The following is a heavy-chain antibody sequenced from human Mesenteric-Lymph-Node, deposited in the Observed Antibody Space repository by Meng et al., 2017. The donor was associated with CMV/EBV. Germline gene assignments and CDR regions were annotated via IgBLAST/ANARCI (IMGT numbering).Heavy chain of an antibody. V-gene: IGHV4-39*07. D-gene: IGHD4-11*01. CDR2: IYYSGSI. CDR1: GGSISSSSYY. J-gene: IGHJ4*02. Sequence: SETLSLTCTVSGGSISSSSYYWGWIRQPPGKGLEWIGSIYYSGSIYYNPSLKSRVTISVDTSKNQFSLKLSSVTAADTAVYYCARMTTDVDYWGQGTLVTVSS. CDR3: ARMTTDVDY.